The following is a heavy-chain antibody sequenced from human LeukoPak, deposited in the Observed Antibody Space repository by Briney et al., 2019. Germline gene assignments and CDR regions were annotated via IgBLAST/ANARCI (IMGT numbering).Heavy chain of an antibody. CDR1: GDSISSYY. J-gene: IGHJ6*03. D-gene: IGHD3-10*01. V-gene: IGHV4-59*01. CDR3: ARVRGLYYMDV. Sequence: PSETLSLACTVSGDSISSYYWSWIRQPPGKVLEWIGYIYYSGSTNYNPSLKSRVTISVDTSKNQFSLKLSSVTAADTAVYYCARVRGLYYMDVWGKGTTVTVSS. CDR2: IYYSGST.